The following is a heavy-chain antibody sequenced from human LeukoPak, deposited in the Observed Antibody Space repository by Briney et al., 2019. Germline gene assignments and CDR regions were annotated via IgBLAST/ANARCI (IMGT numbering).Heavy chain of an antibody. CDR2: ISSDGSNK. D-gene: IGHD3-3*01. J-gene: IGHJ5*02. CDR1: GFTFSSYT. Sequence: PGRSLRLSCAASGFTFSSYTIHWVRQAPGKALEWVALISSDGSNKFYANSVKGRFTISRDNSKKTVYLQMNSLRGEDTAVYSCARGATNDFWSGYGWFDPWGQGTLVTVSS. V-gene: IGHV3-30*04. CDR3: ARGATNDFWSGYGWFDP.